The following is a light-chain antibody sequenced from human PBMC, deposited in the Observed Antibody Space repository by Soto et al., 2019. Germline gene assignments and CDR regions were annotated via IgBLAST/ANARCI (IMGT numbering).Light chain of an antibody. CDR2: HAS. V-gene: IGKV3-15*01. Sequence: EIVLTQSPGTLSLSPGERATLSCRASQSINRHLAWYRQKPGQAPRLLIYHASTRATDIPARFSGSGSGTDFTLTISSLQSEDFAIYSCQQYNNWPPTFGQGTRLEIK. CDR1: QSINRH. J-gene: IGKJ5*01. CDR3: QQYNNWPPT.